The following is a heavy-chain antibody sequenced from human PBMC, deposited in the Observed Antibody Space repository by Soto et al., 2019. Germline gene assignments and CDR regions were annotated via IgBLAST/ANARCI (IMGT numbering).Heavy chain of an antibody. CDR1: GGSISSSSYY. J-gene: IGHJ6*02. D-gene: IGHD4-17*01. CDR2: IYYSGST. Sequence: PSETLSLTCTVSGGSISSSSYYWGWIRQPPGKGLEWIGSIYYSGSTYYNPSLKSRVTISVDTSKNQFSLKLSSVTAADTAVYYCARSLTTVETMDVWGQGTTVTVSS. V-gene: IGHV4-39*01. CDR3: ARSLTTVETMDV.